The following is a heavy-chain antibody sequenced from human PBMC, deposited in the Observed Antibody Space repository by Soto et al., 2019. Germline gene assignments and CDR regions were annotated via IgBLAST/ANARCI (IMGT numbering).Heavy chain of an antibody. D-gene: IGHD2-2*02. Sequence: PSETLSLTCAVYGGSFSGYYWSWIRQPPGKGLEWIGEINHSGSTNYNPSLKSRVTISVDTSKNQFSLKLSSVTAADTAVYYCAGYCSSTSCYSRGVYWGQGTLVTVSS. J-gene: IGHJ4*02. CDR3: AGYCSSTSCYSRGVY. CDR1: GGSFSGYY. CDR2: INHSGST. V-gene: IGHV4-34*01.